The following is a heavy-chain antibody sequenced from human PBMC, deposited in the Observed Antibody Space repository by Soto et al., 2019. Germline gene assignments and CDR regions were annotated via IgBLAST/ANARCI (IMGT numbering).Heavy chain of an antibody. Sequence: GGSLRLSCAASGFTFSSYAMSWVRQAPGKGLEWVSAISGSGGSTYYADSVKGRFTISRDNSKNTLYLQMNSLRAEDTAVYYCAKDKRGYSYGYDAFDIWGQGTMVTVS. CDR1: GFTFSSYA. CDR3: AKDKRGYSYGYDAFDI. V-gene: IGHV3-23*01. CDR2: ISGSGGST. J-gene: IGHJ3*02. D-gene: IGHD5-18*01.